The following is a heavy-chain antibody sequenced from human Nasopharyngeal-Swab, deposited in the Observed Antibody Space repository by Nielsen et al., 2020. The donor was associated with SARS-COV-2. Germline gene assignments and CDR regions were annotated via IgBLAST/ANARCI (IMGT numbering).Heavy chain of an antibody. V-gene: IGHV3-30*04. CDR1: GFTFSSYA. J-gene: IGHJ3*02. CDR2: ISYDGSNK. D-gene: IGHD4-23*01. Sequence: GESLKISCAASGFTFSSYAMHWVRQAPGKGLEWVAVISYDGSNKYYADSVKGRFTISRDNSKSTLYLQMNSLRAEDTAVYYCARDYGGKKRDAFDIWGQGTMVTVSS. CDR3: ARDYGGKKRDAFDI.